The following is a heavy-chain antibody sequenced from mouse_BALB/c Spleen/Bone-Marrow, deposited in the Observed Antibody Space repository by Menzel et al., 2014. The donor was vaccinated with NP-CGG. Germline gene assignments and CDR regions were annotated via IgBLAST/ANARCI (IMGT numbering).Heavy chain of an antibody. V-gene: IGHV1-14*01. Sequence: LVESGPELVKPGASVKMSCKASGYTFTSYVMHWVKQKPGQGLEWIGYINPYNDGTKYNEKFKGKATLTSDKSSSTAYMELSSLPSEDSAVYYCASRSSYLYAMDYWGQGTSVTVSS. J-gene: IGHJ4*01. D-gene: IGHD1-1*01. CDR1: GYTFTSYV. CDR2: INPYNDGT. CDR3: ASRSSYLYAMDY.